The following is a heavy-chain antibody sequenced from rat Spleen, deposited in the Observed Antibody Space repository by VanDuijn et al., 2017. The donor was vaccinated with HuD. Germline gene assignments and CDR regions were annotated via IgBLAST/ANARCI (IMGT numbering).Heavy chain of an antibody. D-gene: IGHD1-1*01. CDR2: ISSDGRRN. CDR3: ATTPLYYSGDPYSFDY. V-gene: IGHV5S10*01. J-gene: IGHJ2*01. Sequence: EVQLVESGGGLVQPGRSLKLSCAASGFTLSDNFMAWVRQAPTKGLEWVATISSDGRRNYNRDSVKGRFTIARDNAKNTLYLQMDSLRSDDTATYYYATTPLYYSGDPYSFDYWGQGVIVTVSS. CDR1: GFTLSDNF.